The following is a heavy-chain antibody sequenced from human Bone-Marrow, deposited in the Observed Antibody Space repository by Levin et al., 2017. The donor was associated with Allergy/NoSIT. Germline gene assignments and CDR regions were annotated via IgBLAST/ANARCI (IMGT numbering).Heavy chain of an antibody. CDR1: GFTFDYYA. J-gene: IGHJ4*02. D-gene: IGHD4-17*01. CDR2: INGGGDST. CDR3: AKDVEYGDSFRLEY. Sequence: ETLSLTCATSGFTFDYYAVTWVRQAPGKGLQWVATINGGGDSTYYAASVRGRFTISRDNSKKTLYLQMNSLRAEDTAVYYCAKDVEYGDSFRLEYWGQGTLVTVSS. V-gene: IGHV3-23*01.